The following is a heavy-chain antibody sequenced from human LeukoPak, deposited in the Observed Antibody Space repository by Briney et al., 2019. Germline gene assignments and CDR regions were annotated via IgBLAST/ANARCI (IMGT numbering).Heavy chain of an antibody. Sequence: PGGSLRLSCAASGFTVSSNYMSWVRQAPGKGPEWVSGISGSGGNTYYADSVKGRFTISRDNSKNTLYLQMSSLRAEDTAVYYCAKGSIRTSAPNEYWGQGTLVTVSS. D-gene: IGHD2-21*01. V-gene: IGHV3-23*01. CDR3: AKGSIRTSAPNEY. J-gene: IGHJ4*02. CDR2: ISGSGGNT. CDR1: GFTVSSNY.